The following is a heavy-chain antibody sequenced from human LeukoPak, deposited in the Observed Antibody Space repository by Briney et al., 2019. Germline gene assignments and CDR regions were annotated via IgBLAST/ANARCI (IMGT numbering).Heavy chain of an antibody. J-gene: IGHJ1*01. V-gene: IGHV3-23*01. CDR1: GFTFSSYA. CDR3: AKKGTNYDILTGYYLEYFQH. D-gene: IGHD3-9*01. CDR2: ISGSGGST. Sequence: GGSLRLSCAASGFTFSSYAMSWVRQAPGKGLEWVSAISGSGGSTYYADSVKGRFTISRDNSKNTLYLQMNSLRAEDTAVYYCAKKGTNYDILTGYYLEYFQHWGQGTLVTVSS.